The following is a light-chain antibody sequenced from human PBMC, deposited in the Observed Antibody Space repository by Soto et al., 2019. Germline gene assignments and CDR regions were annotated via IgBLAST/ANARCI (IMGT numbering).Light chain of an antibody. CDR1: SIGSKT. CDR3: QVWHSSSDHYV. Sequence: SYELTQPPSVSVAPGQTARITCGGDSIGSKTVHWYQQKSGQAPVLVVYDESDRPSGIPERFSGSNSGNTATLTISRVEAGDEADYYCQVWHSSSDHYVFGTGTKV. V-gene: IGLV3-21*02. J-gene: IGLJ1*01. CDR2: DES.